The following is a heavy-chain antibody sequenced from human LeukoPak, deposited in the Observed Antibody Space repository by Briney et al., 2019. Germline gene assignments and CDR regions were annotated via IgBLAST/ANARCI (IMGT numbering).Heavy chain of an antibody. CDR3: AKGDGDGPARRAFDI. CDR1: GYTFTGYY. J-gene: IGHJ3*02. Sequence: GASVTVSCKASGYTFTGYYMHWVRQAPGQGLEWMGWINPTSGDTNYLQKFQGRVIMTRDTSISTAYMELSRVRSDDTAVYYCAKGDGDGPARRAFDIWGQGTMVTVSS. CDR2: INPTSGDT. V-gene: IGHV1-2*02. D-gene: IGHD7-27*01.